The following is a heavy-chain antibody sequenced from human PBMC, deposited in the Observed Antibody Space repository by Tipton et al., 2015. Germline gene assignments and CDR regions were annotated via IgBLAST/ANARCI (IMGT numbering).Heavy chain of an antibody. Sequence: LRLSCTVSGGSVTSGSYYWSWIRQPPGKGLEWIGYISYTDGAHYNPALKSRVTISVDTSKNQFSLKLNSVTAADTAVYYCACQDYDSLTRDYQTVDYWGQGTLVTVSS. D-gene: IGHD3-9*01. J-gene: IGHJ4*02. CDR2: ISYTDGA. CDR1: GGSVTSGSYY. V-gene: IGHV4-61*01. CDR3: ACQDYDSLTRDYQTVDY.